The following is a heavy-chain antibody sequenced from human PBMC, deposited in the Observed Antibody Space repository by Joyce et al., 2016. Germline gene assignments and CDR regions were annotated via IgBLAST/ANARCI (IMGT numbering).Heavy chain of an antibody. D-gene: IGHD3-22*01. V-gene: IGHV3-21*06. Sequence: DVQLVESGGGLVKPGGSLRLSCTASGFTFNAYTMNWVRQAPGKGLEWVSSISISSDYKYYADSVEGRFTISRDNAKNSLFLQMNSLRGEDTAVYFCARDRAYYFDSSGNFDYWGRGTLVTVSS. J-gene: IGHJ4*02. CDR3: ARDRAYYFDSSGNFDY. CDR1: GFTFNAYT. CDR2: ISISSDYK.